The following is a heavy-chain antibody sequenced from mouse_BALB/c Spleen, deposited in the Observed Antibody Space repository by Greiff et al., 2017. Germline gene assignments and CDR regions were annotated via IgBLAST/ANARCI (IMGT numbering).Heavy chain of an antibody. J-gene: IGHJ3*01. CDR2: INPSTGYT. D-gene: IGHD2-10*02. CDR3: ARSGYGNPFAY. Sequence: QVQLKESGAELAKPGASVKMSCKASGYTFTSYWMHWVKQRPGQGLEWIGYINPSTGYTEYNQKFKDKATLTADKSSSTAYMQLSSLTSEDSAVYYCARSGYGNPFAYWGQGTLVTVSA. V-gene: IGHV1-7*01. CDR1: GYTFTSYW.